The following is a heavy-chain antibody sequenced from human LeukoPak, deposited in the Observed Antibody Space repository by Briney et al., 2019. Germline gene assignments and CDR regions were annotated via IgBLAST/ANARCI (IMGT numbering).Heavy chain of an antibody. CDR1: GGSISSYY. CDR3: ARGGYYGSGNDFRFDP. J-gene: IGHJ5*02. D-gene: IGHD3-10*01. V-gene: IGHV4-59*01. CDR2: IYYSGST. Sequence: PSETLSLTCNVSGGSISSYYWSWIRQPPGKGLEWIGYIYYSGSTSYNPSLKSRVTISADTSKNQFSLKLSSVTAADTAIYYCARGGYYGSGNDFRFDPWGQGTLVTVSS.